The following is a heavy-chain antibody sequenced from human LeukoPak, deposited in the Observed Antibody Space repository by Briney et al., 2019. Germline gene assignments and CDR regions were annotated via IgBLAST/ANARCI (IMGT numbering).Heavy chain of an antibody. J-gene: IGHJ4*02. V-gene: IGHV4-39*01. CDR3: ARRGYYESSGYYGFDY. CDR2: IYYSGST. D-gene: IGHD3-22*01. Sequence: SETLSLTCTVSGGSISSSSYYWGWIRQPPGKGLEWIGSIYYSGSTYYNPSLKSRVTISVDTSKNQFSLKLSSVTAADTAVYYCARRGYYESSGYYGFDYWGQGTLVTVSS. CDR1: GGSISSSSYY.